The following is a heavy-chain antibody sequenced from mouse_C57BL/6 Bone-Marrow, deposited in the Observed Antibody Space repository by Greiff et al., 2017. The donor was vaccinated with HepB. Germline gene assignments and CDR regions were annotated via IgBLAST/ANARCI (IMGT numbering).Heavy chain of an antibody. J-gene: IGHJ1*03. V-gene: IGHV5-12*01. Sequence: EVMLVESGGGLVQPGGSLKLSCAASGFTFSDYYMYWVRQTPEKRLEWVAYFSNGRGSTYYPDTVKGRFTISRDNAKNTLYLEMSRLKSEDTTMYYCARQNSNFPSCWYFDVWGTGTAVTVSS. CDR2: FSNGRGST. CDR3: ARQNSNFPSCWYFDV. D-gene: IGHD2-5*01. CDR1: GFTFSDYY.